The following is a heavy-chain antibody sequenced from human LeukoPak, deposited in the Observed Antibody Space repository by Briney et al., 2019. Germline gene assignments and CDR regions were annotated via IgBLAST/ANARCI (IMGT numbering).Heavy chain of an antibody. CDR2: INPNGGGT. CDR1: GCTFTGYY. J-gene: IGHJ4*02. V-gene: IGHV1-2*02. CDR3: ARVRPNTAMVHFDY. Sequence: ASVKVSCKASGCTFTGYYMHWVRQAPGQGLEWMGWINPNGGGTIYAQKFQGRVTLTRDTSISTAYMELSRLRSDDTAVYYCARVRPNTAMVHFDYWGQGTLVTVSS. D-gene: IGHD5-18*01.